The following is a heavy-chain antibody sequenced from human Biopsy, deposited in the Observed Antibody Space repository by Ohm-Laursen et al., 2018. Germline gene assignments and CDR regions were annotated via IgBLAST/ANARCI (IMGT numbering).Heavy chain of an antibody. CDR1: GFAFSYYG. CDR2: MCSDGINK. Sequence: SLRLSCTASGFAFSYYGLHWVRQAPGKGLQWVAVMCSDGINKNYADSVKGRFTVSRDNSNNVLYLQMSSLRDEDSAVYYCARDDDAAGEGIILNHWGQGTLVTVSS. V-gene: IGHV3-33*01. CDR3: ARDDDAAGEGIILNH. D-gene: IGHD3-16*01. J-gene: IGHJ5*02.